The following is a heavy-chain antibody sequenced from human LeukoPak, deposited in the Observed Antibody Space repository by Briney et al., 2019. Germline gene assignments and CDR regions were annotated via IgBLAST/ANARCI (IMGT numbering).Heavy chain of an antibody. Sequence: GGSLRLSCAASGFTFDDYGMSWVRQAPGKGLEWVSGINWNGGSTGYADSVRGRFTISRDNAKNSLYLQMNSLRAEDTAVYYCAELGITMIGGVWGKGTTVTISS. CDR2: INWNGGST. V-gene: IGHV3-20*04. D-gene: IGHD3-10*02. J-gene: IGHJ6*04. CDR3: AELGITMIGGV. CDR1: GFTFDDYG.